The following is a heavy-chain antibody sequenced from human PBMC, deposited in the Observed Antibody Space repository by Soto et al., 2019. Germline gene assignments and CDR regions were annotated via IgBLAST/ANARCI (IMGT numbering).Heavy chain of an antibody. J-gene: IGHJ4*02. CDR2: ISYDGRNQ. V-gene: IGHV3-30*18. CDR1: GFTFSSYG. Sequence: QVQLVESGGGVVQPGRSLRLSCAASGFTFSSYGMHWVRQAPGKGLEWVAVISYDGRNQYYADSVKGRFTISRDNSKNRLYRQMNSLRAEDTAVYYCAKERDIVLVGAPLVYWGQGTLVTVSS. D-gene: IGHD2-15*01. CDR3: AKERDIVLVGAPLVY.